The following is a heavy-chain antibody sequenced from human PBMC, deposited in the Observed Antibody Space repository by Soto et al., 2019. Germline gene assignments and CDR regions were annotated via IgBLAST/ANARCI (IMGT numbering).Heavy chain of an antibody. J-gene: IGHJ3*02. CDR2: IIPMSGTS. CDR3: ARENYYGAGSYYRDAFDI. CDR1: GGTFSSYG. V-gene: IGHV1-69*13. D-gene: IGHD3-10*01. Sequence: SVKVSCKASGGTFSSYGIHWVRQAPVQGLEWVGGIIPMSGTSNYAQKFQGRVAISVDESTRAAYMELRSLKYEDTAMYYCARENYYGAGSYYRDAFDIWGQGTMVTV.